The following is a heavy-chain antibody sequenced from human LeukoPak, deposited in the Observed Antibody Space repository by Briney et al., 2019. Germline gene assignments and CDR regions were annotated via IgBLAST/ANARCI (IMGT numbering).Heavy chain of an antibody. Sequence: SETLSLTCAVYGGSSSGYYWSWIRQPPGKGLEWIGEINHSGSTNYNPSLKSRVTISVDTSKNQFSLKLSSVTAADTAVYYCAGTYNWNYVFYYGMDVWGQGTTVTVSS. CDR1: GGSSSGYY. CDR3: AGTYNWNYVFYYGMDV. V-gene: IGHV4-34*01. CDR2: INHSGST. D-gene: IGHD1-7*01. J-gene: IGHJ6*02.